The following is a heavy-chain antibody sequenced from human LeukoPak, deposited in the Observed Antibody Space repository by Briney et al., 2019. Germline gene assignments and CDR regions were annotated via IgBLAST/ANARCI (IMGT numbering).Heavy chain of an antibody. CDR3: AKDRLLNCRGDCYIFDY. Sequence: RAGGSLRLSCAASGFTLRSYVMNWVRQTPGKGLEWVSSISGSGDSTFYADSVKGRFGISRDNSKNTLYLQVNGLRTEDTAVYYCAKDRLLNCRGDCYIFDYWGQGTVVTVSS. CDR1: GFTLRSYV. CDR2: ISGSGDST. D-gene: IGHD2-21*02. J-gene: IGHJ4*02. V-gene: IGHV3-23*01.